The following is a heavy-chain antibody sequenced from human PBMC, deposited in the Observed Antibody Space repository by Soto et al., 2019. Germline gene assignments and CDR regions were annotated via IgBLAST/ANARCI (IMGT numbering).Heavy chain of an antibody. J-gene: IGHJ4*02. Sequence: TSETLSLTCAVSGGSISSGGYSWSWIRQPPGKGLEWIGYIYHGGSTYYSPSLKSRVTLSVDKPRNHFSLKLSSVTAADTAVYYCARPRGQLWIDYWGQGTLVTVPS. CDR3: ARPRGQLWIDY. CDR1: GGSISSGGYS. V-gene: IGHV4-30-2*01. CDR2: IYHGGST. D-gene: IGHD5-18*01.